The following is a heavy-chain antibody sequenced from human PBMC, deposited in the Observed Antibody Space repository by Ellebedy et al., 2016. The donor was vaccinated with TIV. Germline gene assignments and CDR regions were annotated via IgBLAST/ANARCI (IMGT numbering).Heavy chain of an antibody. J-gene: IGHJ4*01. Sequence: MPSETLSLTCAVYGWSLSGSYWRRIRQPPGTWLEWIGEIHHSGSTNYNSSLKSRVTISLDTSKNQFSLKLSSVTAADTAVYYCARAIYFDWSLPPAFDYWGHGTLVTVSS. CDR2: IHHSGST. CDR3: ARAIYFDWSLPPAFDY. D-gene: IGHD3-9*01. V-gene: IGHV4-34*01. CDR1: GWSLSGSY.